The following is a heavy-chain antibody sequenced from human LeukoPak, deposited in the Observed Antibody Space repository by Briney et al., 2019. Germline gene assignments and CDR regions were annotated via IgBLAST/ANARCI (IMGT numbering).Heavy chain of an antibody. D-gene: IGHD3-16*01. V-gene: IGHV3-15*01. CDR2: IQRKTDGETT. Sequence: GGSLRLSCAASGFTFSNVWMTWVRQAPGKGLEWVGRIQRKTDGETTDYAAPVKGRFTISRDDSKNTLFLQMSSLKTEDTAVYYCTSTLGYWGQGTLVTVSS. CDR3: TSTLGY. CDR1: GFTFSNVW. J-gene: IGHJ4*02.